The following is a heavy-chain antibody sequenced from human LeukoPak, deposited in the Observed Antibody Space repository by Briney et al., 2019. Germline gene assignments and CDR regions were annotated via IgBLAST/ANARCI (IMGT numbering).Heavy chain of an antibody. D-gene: IGHD3-10*01. J-gene: IGHJ4*02. Sequence: GRSLRLSCAASGFSFGIYTMYWVRQAPGKVLEWVAVISYDGSNKDCADSVKGRFTISRDNSKNTLSLQMNSLRAEDTAVYYCVREEDHYGSGNYYRYFDYWGQGTLVTVSS. CDR2: ISYDGSNK. CDR1: GFSFGIYT. V-gene: IGHV3-30-3*01. CDR3: VREEDHYGSGNYYRYFDY.